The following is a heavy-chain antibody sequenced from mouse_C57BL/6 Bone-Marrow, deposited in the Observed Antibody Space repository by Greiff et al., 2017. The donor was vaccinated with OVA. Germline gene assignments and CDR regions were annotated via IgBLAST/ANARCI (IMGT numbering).Heavy chain of an antibody. J-gene: IGHJ4*01. CDR3: ARSMVTTGGLYYYAMDY. Sequence: QVTLKESGPGILQSSQTLSLTCSFSGFSLSTSGMGVSWIRQPSGKGLEWLAHIYWDDDKRYNPSLKSRLTISKDTSRNQVFLKITSVDTADTATYYCARSMVTTGGLYYYAMDYWGQGTSVTVSS. V-gene: IGHV8-12*01. D-gene: IGHD2-2*01. CDR2: IYWDDDK. CDR1: GFSLSTSGMG.